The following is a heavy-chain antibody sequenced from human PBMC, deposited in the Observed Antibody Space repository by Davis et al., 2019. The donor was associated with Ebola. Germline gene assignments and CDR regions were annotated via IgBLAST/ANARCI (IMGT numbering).Heavy chain of an antibody. CDR2: ISSSSSYI. Sequence: GESLKISCVASGFSFSSYSMNWVRQAPGKGLEWVSSISSSSSYIFYADSLKGRFTISRDNAKNSLYLQMNSLRAEDTAVYYCARVSEYYYDSSGYYDFWGQGTLVTVSS. J-gene: IGHJ4*02. CDR1: GFSFSSYS. CDR3: ARVSEYYYDSSGYYDF. V-gene: IGHV3-21*01. D-gene: IGHD3-22*01.